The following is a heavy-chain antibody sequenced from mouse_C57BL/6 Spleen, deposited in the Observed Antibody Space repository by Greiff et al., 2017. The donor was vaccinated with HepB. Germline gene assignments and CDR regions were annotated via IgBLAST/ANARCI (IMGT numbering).Heavy chain of an antibody. Sequence: QVQLKESGAELVKPGASVKLSRKASGYTFTEYTIHWVKQRSGQGLEWIGWFYPGSGSIKYNEKFKDKATLTADKSSSTVYMELSRLTSEDSAVYFCARHEENYDTFAYWGQGTLVTVSA. D-gene: IGHD2-4*01. CDR1: GYTFTEYT. V-gene: IGHV1-62-2*01. J-gene: IGHJ3*01. CDR2: FYPGSGSI. CDR3: ARHEENYDTFAY.